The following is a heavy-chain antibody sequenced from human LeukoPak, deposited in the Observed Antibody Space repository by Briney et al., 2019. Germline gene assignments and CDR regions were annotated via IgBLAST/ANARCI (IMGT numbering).Heavy chain of an antibody. CDR2: LYNSEST. V-gene: IGHV4-59*01. CDR3: ARAGGGYSYDY. J-gene: IGHJ4*02. Sequence: SETLSLTCTVSGGSISSYYWSWIRQAPGKGLEWIGYLYNSESTNYNPSLKSRVTISADTSKNQISLKLSSVTAADTAVYYCARAGGGYSYDYWGQGTLVTVSS. CDR1: GGSISSYY. D-gene: IGHD5-18*01.